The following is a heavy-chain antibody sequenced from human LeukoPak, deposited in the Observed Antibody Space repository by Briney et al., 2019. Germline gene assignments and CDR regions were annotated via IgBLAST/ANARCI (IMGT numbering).Heavy chain of an antibody. V-gene: IGHV3-21*01. Sequence: GGSLRLSCAASGFTFSSYSMNWVRQAPGKGLEWVSYISSSSSYIYYADSVKGRFTISRDNAKNSLYLQMNSLRAEDTGVYYCAREMLAVAGMDYWGQGTLVTVSS. J-gene: IGHJ4*02. CDR2: ISSSSSYI. D-gene: IGHD6-19*01. CDR1: GFTFSSYS. CDR3: AREMLAVAGMDY.